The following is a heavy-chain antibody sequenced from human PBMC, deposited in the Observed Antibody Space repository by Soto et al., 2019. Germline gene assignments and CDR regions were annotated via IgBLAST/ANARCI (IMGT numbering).Heavy chain of an antibody. J-gene: IGHJ3*02. Sequence: PSETLSLTCAVYAYSVSSGYSWGWSRQPPGNGLEWSGSIYHSRTNYYNPSLESRVTTSVDTSNNQFTLKLSSVTAADTAVYYWARPPARGPCAFDIWGQGTMVTVS. V-gene: IGHV4-38-2*01. CDR1: AYSVSSGYS. CDR3: ARPPARGPCAFDI. CDR2: IYHSRTN. D-gene: IGHD6-6*01.